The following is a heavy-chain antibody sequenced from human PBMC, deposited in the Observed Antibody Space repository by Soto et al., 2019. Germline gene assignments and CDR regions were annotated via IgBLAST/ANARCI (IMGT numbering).Heavy chain of an antibody. CDR1: GFTFSSYG. D-gene: IGHD2-15*01. J-gene: IGHJ6*02. Sequence: QVQLVESGGGVVQPGRSLRLSCAASGFTFSSYGMHWVRQAPGKGLEWVAVIWYDGSNEYYADSVKGRFTISRDNSKNTLYLQMNSLRAEDTAVYYCARDQGYCSGGSCSYYYYGMDVWGQGTTVTVSS. V-gene: IGHV3-33*01. CDR2: IWYDGSNE. CDR3: ARDQGYCSGGSCSYYYYGMDV.